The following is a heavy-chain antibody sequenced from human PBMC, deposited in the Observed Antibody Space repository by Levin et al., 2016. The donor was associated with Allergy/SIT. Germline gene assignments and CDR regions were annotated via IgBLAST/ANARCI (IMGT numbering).Heavy chain of an antibody. Sequence: GGSLRLSCAASGFTFANYAMSWVRQAPGKGLEWVSAITGRSGDTYYADSVKGRFAISRDNSKNTLYLQLNSLRDDDTAVYYCARNLDDYGEVWFDPWGQGTLVTVSS. V-gene: IGHV3-23*01. CDR2: ITGRSGDT. D-gene: IGHD5-12*01. CDR3: ARNLDDYGEVWFDP. CDR1: GFTFANYA. J-gene: IGHJ5*02.